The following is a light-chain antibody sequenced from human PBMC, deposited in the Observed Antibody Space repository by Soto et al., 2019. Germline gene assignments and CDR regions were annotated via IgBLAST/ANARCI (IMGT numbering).Light chain of an antibody. CDR3: LQDDSYPLT. V-gene: IGKV1-6*01. CDR1: QGIRND. Sequence: AIQMTQSPSSLSASVGDRVTISCRASQGIRNDLGWYQQKPGKAPKLLISAASTLHSGVPSRFSGSGSGTDFTLTISSLQPDDFATYYCLQDDSYPLTFGGGTKVEIK. J-gene: IGKJ4*01. CDR2: AAS.